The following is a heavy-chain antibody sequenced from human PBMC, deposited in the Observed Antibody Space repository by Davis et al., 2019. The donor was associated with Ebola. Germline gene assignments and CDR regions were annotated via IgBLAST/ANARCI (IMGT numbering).Heavy chain of an antibody. CDR1: GYTFTSYD. CDR2: MNPNSGNT. D-gene: IGHD6-19*01. J-gene: IGHJ4*02. V-gene: IGHV1-8*01. Sequence: AASVKVSCKASGYTFTSYDINWVRQATGQGLEWMGWMNPNSGNTGYAQKFQGRATMTRNTSISTAYMELSSLRSEDTAVYYCARGRRREWLETDYWGQGTLVTVSS. CDR3: ARGRRREWLETDY.